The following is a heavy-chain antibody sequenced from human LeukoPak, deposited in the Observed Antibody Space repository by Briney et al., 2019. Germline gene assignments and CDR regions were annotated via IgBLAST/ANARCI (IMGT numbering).Heavy chain of an antibody. CDR3: ARIQNDFWSGYYSNWFDP. Sequence: ASVKVSCKASGGTFSSYAISWVRQAPGQGLEWMGWINPNSGGTNYAQKFQGRVTMTRDTSISTAYMELSRLRSDDTAVYYCARIQNDFWSGYYSNWFDPWGQGTLVTVSS. CDR1: GGTFSSYA. J-gene: IGHJ5*02. D-gene: IGHD3-3*01. CDR2: INPNSGGT. V-gene: IGHV1-2*02.